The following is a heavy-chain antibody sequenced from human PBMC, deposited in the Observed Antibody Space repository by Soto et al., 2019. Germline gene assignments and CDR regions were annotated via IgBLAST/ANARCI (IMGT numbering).Heavy chain of an antibody. Sequence: QVQLQESGPGLVKPSETLSLTCTVSGGSVSSGSYYWSWIRQPPGKGLEWIGYIYYSGSTNYNPSLKSRVTISVDTSKNQFSLKLSSVTAADTAVYYCARGALTTVVTPVVSTNYFDYWGQGTLVTVSS. CDR1: GGSVSSGSYY. CDR3: ARGALTTVVTPVVSTNYFDY. CDR2: IYYSGST. D-gene: IGHD4-17*01. V-gene: IGHV4-61*01. J-gene: IGHJ4*02.